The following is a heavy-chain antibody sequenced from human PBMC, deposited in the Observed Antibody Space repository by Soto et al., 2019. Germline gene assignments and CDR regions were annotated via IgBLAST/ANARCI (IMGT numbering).Heavy chain of an antibody. D-gene: IGHD2-2*01. Sequence: QVQLQESGSGLVRPSQTLSLTCTVSGDSISSGSNSWSWVRQSPGKGLEWIGYIYRSGSSFFNPSLRSRLTMSVDTSKNQFSLRLSSVTAADTALYYCVRGLGYCSTTTCSEDWFDPWGPGIQVTVS. CDR1: GDSISSGSNS. CDR3: VRGLGYCSTTTCSEDWFDP. J-gene: IGHJ5*02. V-gene: IGHV4-30-2*06. CDR2: IYRSGSS.